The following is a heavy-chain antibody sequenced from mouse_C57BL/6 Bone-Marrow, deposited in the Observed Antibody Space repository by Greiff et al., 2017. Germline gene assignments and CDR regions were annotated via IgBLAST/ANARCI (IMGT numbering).Heavy chain of an antibody. V-gene: IGHV1-55*01. CDR2: IYPGSGST. CDR1: GYTFTSYW. CDR3: ARGNLLLRPWFAY. Sequence: VQLQQPGAELVKPGASVKMSCKASGYTFTSYWITWVKQRPGQGLEWIGDIYPGSGSTNYNEKFKSKATLTVDTSSSTAYMQLSSLTSEDSAVYYCARGNLLLRPWFAYWGQGTLVTVSA. D-gene: IGHD1-1*01. J-gene: IGHJ3*01.